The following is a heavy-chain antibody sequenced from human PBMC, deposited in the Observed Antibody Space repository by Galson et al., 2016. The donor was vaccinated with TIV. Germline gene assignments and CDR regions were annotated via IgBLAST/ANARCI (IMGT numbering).Heavy chain of an antibody. V-gene: IGHV4-38-2*01. J-gene: IGHJ3*01. D-gene: IGHD3-16*01. CDR1: GYSISSGYY. Sequence: ETLSLTCAVSGYSISSGYYWGWIRQPPGKGLEWIGTIYHDGSTYYSPSLKSRVTMSVDTSNNHFSLSLSSVTAADTALYYCARTVGDDAFDFWGQGTLVSVSS. CDR2: IYHDGST. CDR3: ARTVGDDAFDF.